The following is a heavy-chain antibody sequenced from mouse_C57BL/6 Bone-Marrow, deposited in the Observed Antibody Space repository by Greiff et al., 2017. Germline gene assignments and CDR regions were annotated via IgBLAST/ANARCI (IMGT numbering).Heavy chain of an antibody. CDR1: GFNIKDYY. CDR2: IDPEDGDT. D-gene: IGHD1-1*01. Sequence: VQLQQSGAELVRPGASVKLSCTASGFNIKDYYMHWVKQRPEQGLEWIGRIDPEDGDTEYAPKFQGKATMTADTSSNTAYLQLISLTAEDTAVYYCTTKDYYGRFDYWGQGTTLTVSS. CDR3: TTKDYYGRFDY. V-gene: IGHV14-1*01. J-gene: IGHJ2*01.